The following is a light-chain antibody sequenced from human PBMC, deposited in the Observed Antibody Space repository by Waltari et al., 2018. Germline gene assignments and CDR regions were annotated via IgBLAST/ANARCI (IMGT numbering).Light chain of an antibody. J-gene: IGLJ3*02. CDR1: RFKILARPH. CDR3: QSYDSGLSGWV. Sequence: QSVLPLPPSESWSPGPTLTISCSEPRFKILARPHVHWYRQLPETAPNRLIYGNNNRPSGVPDRFSGSRSGTSASLAITGLQAEDEADYYCQSYDSGLSGWVFGGGTKLTVL. CDR2: GNN. V-gene: IGLV1-40*01.